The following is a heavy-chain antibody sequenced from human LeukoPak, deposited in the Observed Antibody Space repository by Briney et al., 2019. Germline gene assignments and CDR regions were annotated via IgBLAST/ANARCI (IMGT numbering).Heavy chain of an antibody. J-gene: IGHJ5*01. CDR1: GGSISSYD. CDR2: IYASGNT. CDR3: ARGMAAAYDYNWFDS. V-gene: IGHV4-4*07. Sequence: SETLSLTRTVSGGSISSYDWSWIRQPAGKGPEWIGRIYASGNTRYNPSLKSRLTMSVDTSKNQFSLKLSSVTAADTAIYFCARGMAAAYDYNWFDSWGQGTLVTVSS. D-gene: IGHD5-12*01.